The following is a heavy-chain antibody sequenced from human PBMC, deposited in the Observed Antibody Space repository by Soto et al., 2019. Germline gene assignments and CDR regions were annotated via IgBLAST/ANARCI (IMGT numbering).Heavy chain of an antibody. J-gene: IGHJ4*02. V-gene: IGHV4-31*03. D-gene: IGHD3-22*01. CDR3: ARLDSTGYHLDF. Sequence: PSEILSLTCTVSGDSISLCGFYWSWIRQHPGKGLEWIGHIYYTGSAHYNPSLKSRLTMLIDTSNNQVSLKLSSVTAADTAVYYCARLDSTGYHLDFWGQGALVTVSS. CDR1: GDSISLCGFY. CDR2: IYYTGSA.